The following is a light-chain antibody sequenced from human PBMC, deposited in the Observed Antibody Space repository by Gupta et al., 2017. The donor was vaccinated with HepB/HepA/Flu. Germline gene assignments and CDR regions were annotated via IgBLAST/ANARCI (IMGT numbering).Light chain of an antibody. Sequence: ETVFLQSPAALSLSPGESATLSCRASQNIRSSLAWYQHKAGRAPRLLIYDVSNRATGIPVRFAGSGSGTDFTLTISSLEPEDVAVYYCQQRSNWPRTFGQGTKVEI. CDR2: DVS. CDR3: QQRSNWPRT. V-gene: IGKV3-11*01. CDR1: QNIRSS. J-gene: IGKJ1*01.